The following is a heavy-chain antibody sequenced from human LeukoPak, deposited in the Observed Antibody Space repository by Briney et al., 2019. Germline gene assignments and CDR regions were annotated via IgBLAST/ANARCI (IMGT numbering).Heavy chain of an antibody. CDR2: IYHSGST. Sequence: SETLSLTCTVSGYSISSGYYWGWIRQPPGKGLEWIGSIYHSGSTYYNPSLKSRVTISVDTSKNQFSLKLSSVTAADTAVYYCAREDYDSSGYYSAFDIWGQGTMVTVSS. V-gene: IGHV4-38-2*02. D-gene: IGHD3-22*01. J-gene: IGHJ3*02. CDR1: GYSISSGYY. CDR3: AREDYDSSGYYSAFDI.